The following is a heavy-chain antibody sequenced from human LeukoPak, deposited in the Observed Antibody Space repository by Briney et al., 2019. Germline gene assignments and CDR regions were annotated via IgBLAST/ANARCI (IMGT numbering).Heavy chain of an antibody. D-gene: IGHD2-15*01. Sequence: ATVKVSCKASGYTFTSYGISWVRQAPGQGLEWMGWISAYNGNTNYAQKLQGRVTMTTDTSTSTAYMELRSLRSDDTAVYYCARDTVVVAATPRYYYYMDVWGKGTTVTISS. CDR1: GYTFTSYG. V-gene: IGHV1-18*01. CDR2: ISAYNGNT. CDR3: ARDTVVVAATPRYYYYMDV. J-gene: IGHJ6*03.